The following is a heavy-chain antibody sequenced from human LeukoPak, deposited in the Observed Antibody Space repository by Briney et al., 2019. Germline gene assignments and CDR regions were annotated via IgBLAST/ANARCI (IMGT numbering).Heavy chain of an antibody. CDR1: GYSFTGYY. Sequence: ASVKVSCKASGYSFTGYYMHWVRQAPGQGLEWMGWINPNSGDTNFAQKFQGRVTMTRDTSISTAYMELSSLRSDDTAVYYCARMLGKGIWFGELLRDYWGQGTLVTVSS. J-gene: IGHJ4*02. CDR2: INPNSGDT. V-gene: IGHV1-2*02. CDR3: ARMLGKGIWFGELLRDY. D-gene: IGHD3-10*01.